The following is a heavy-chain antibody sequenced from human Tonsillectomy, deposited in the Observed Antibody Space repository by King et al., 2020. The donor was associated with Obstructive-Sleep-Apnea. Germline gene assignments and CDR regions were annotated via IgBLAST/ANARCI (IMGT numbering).Heavy chain of an antibody. Sequence: VQLVESGGGVVQPGRSLRLSCAASGFTFSSYGMHWVRQAPGKGLEWVAVISYDGSNKYYADSVKGRFTISRDNSKNTLYLQMNSLGAEDTAVYYCAVTMVRGAPWGYFDYWGQGTLVAVSS. CDR2: ISYDGSNK. V-gene: IGHV3-30*03. D-gene: IGHD3-10*01. CDR1: GFTFSSYG. CDR3: AVTMVRGAPWGYFDY. J-gene: IGHJ4*02.